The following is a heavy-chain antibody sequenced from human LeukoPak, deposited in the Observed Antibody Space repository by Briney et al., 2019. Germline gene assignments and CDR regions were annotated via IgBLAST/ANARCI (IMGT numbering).Heavy chain of an antibody. D-gene: IGHD3-10*01. CDR1: GYTFTGYY. J-gene: IGHJ3*02. CDR2: INPNSGGT. CDR3: ARATYYYGSGTTDAFDI. Sequence: ASVKVSCKASGYTFTGYYMHWVRQAPGQGVEWMGWINPNSGGTNYAQKFQGRVTMTRDTSISTAYMELSRLRSDDTAVYYCARATYYYGSGTTDAFDIWGQGTMVTVSS. V-gene: IGHV1-2*02.